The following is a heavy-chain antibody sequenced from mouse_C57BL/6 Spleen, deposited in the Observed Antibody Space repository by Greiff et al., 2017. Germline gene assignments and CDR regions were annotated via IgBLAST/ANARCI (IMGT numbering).Heavy chain of an antibody. CDR1: GYTFTDYN. CDR3: AREDDYDGYAMDY. CDR2: INPNNGGT. J-gene: IGHJ4*01. D-gene: IGHD2-4*01. V-gene: IGHV1-22*01. Sequence: EVQLQQSGPELVKPGASVKMSCKASGYTFTDYNMHWVMQSHGKSLEWIGYINPNNGGTSYNQKFKGKATLTVNKSSSTAYMELRSLTSEDSAVYYCAREDDYDGYAMDYWGQGTSVTVSS.